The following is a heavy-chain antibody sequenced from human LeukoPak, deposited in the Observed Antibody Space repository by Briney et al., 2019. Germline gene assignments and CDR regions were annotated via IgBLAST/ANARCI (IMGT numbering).Heavy chain of an antibody. D-gene: IGHD6-13*01. CDR2: IKQDGSEK. J-gene: IGHJ4*02. CDR1: GFTFSSYW. V-gene: IGHV3-7*01. Sequence: GGSLRLSCAASGFTFSSYWMTWVRQAPGTGLEWVANIKQDGSEKYYVDSVKGRFTISRDNAKNSLYLQMNRLRAEDTAVYYCARDPTAAGFDYWGQGTLVTVSS. CDR3: ARDPTAAGFDY.